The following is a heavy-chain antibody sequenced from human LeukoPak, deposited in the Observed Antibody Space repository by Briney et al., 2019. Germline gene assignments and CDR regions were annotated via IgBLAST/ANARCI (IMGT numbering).Heavy chain of an antibody. Sequence: KPSETLSLTCTVPGGSISSYYWSWIRQPPGKGLEWIGYIYYSGSTNYNPSLKSRVTISVDTSKNQFSLKLSSVTAADTAVYYCARTTEGGYTYDYFYYYYMDVWGKGTTVTISS. CDR3: ARTTEGGYTYDYFYYYYMDV. D-gene: IGHD5-18*01. CDR2: IYYSGST. J-gene: IGHJ6*03. CDR1: GGSISSYY. V-gene: IGHV4-59*01.